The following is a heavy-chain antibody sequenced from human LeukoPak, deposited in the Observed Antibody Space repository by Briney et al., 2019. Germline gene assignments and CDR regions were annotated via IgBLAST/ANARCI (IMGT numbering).Heavy chain of an antibody. V-gene: IGHV4-39*01. CDR1: GGSITTSSHY. CDR2: IHYAGAT. D-gene: IGHD1-26*01. CDR3: ARNGTVGLRGGWFDP. J-gene: IGHJ5*02. Sequence: SETLSLTCTVSGGSITTSSHYWDWIRQAPGKGLEWIGTIHYAGATSYNPSLRGRVTISVDTSKNQISLTLTSVTAADTALYYCARNGTVGLRGGWFDPWGQGTLVTVSS.